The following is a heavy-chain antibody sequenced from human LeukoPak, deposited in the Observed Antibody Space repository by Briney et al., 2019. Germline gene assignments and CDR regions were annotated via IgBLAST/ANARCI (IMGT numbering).Heavy chain of an antibody. CDR3: ATSLWFGTSSEY. J-gene: IGHJ4*02. Sequence: SETLSLTCTVSGGSISSSSYYWGWIRQPPGKGLEWIGSIYYSGSTYYNPSLKSRVTISVDTSKNQFSLKLSSVTAADTAVYYCATSLWFGTSSEYWGPGTLVTVSS. D-gene: IGHD3-10*01. CDR1: GGSISSSSYY. V-gene: IGHV4-39*01. CDR2: IYYSGST.